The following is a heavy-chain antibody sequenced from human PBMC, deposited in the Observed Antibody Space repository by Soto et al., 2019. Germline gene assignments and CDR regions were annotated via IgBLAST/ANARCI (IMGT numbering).Heavy chain of an antibody. J-gene: IGHJ3*02. V-gene: IGHV1-24*01. CDR1: GYTLTELS. D-gene: IGHD6-6*01. CDR2: FDPEDGET. Sequence: GASVKVSCKVSGYTLTELSMHWVRQAPGKGLEWKGGFDPEDGETIYAQKFQGRVTMTEDTSTDTAYMELSSLRSEDTAVYYCASPVLNEYSSSLHAFDIWGQGTMVTVSS. CDR3: ASPVLNEYSSSLHAFDI.